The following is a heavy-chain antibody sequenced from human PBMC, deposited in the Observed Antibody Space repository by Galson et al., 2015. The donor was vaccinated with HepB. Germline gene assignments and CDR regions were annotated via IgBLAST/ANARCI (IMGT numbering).Heavy chain of an antibody. V-gene: IGHV3-30*18. CDR1: GFTFSSYG. J-gene: IGHJ4*02. CDR2: ISYDGSNK. D-gene: IGHD2-2*01. CDR3: AKGEVWVVVPAPASD. Sequence: SLRLSCAASGFTFSSYGMHWVRQAPGKGLEWVAVISYDGSNKYYADSVKGRFTISRDNSKNTLYLQMNSLRAEDTAVYYCAKGEVWVVVPAPASDWGQGTLVTVSS.